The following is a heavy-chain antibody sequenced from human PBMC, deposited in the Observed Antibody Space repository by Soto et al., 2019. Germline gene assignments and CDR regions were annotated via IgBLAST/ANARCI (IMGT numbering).Heavy chain of an antibody. CDR2: ISAYNGNT. V-gene: IGHV1-18*01. J-gene: IGHJ3*02. Sequence: ASVKVSCKASGYTFTSYGISWVRQAPGQGLEWMGWISAYNGNTNYAQKLQGRVTMTEDTSTDTAYMELSSLRSEDTAVYYCATVRVVGLKGAFDIWGQGTMVTVSS. D-gene: IGHD2-2*01. CDR3: ATVRVVGLKGAFDI. CDR1: GYTFTSYG.